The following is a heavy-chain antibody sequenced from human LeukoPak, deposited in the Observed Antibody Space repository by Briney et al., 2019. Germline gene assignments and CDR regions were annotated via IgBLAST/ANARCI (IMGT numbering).Heavy chain of an antibody. Sequence: SETLSLTCTVSGGSISSYYWSWIRQPAGKGLEWIGRIYTSGSTNYNPSLKSRVTMSVDTSKNQFSLKLSSVTAADTAVYYCAREKHESKIGSGYYHYMDVWGKGTTVTVSS. D-gene: IGHD3-10*01. CDR3: AREKHESKIGSGYYHYMDV. J-gene: IGHJ6*03. CDR1: GGSISSYY. V-gene: IGHV4-4*07. CDR2: IYTSGST.